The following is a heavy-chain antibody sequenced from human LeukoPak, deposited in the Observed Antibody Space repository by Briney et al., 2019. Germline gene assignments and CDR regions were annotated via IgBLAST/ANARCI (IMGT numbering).Heavy chain of an antibody. J-gene: IGHJ5*02. CDR1: GFTFSSYW. V-gene: IGHV3-7*02. CDR3: GIRQSGLLGISAAGYGWGYAP. CDR2: IKQDGSDK. D-gene: IGHD6-13*01. Sequence: GGSLRLSCAASGFTFSSYWMSWVRQAPGKGLEWVANIKQDGSDKYYVDSVKGRFTISRDNAKKSVILQMNSLRVEDTAVYYCGIRQSGLLGISAAGYGWGYAPWGQGTLVTVSS.